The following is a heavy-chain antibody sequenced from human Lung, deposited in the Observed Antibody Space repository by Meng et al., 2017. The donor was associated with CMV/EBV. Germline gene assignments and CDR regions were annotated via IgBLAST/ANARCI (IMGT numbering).Heavy chain of an antibody. CDR1: GGFFTGYD. V-gene: IGHV4-34*01. CDR3: GRGRKPDY. J-gene: IGHJ4*02. CDR2: INHGGNT. Sequence: TLSLTCGVYGGFFTGYDWTWIRQFPGKGLEWIGHINHGGNTNYNPSLKRRLTLSIDTSKNQFSLRLSSVTATDTAIYYCGRGRKPDYWGQGTLVTVPS.